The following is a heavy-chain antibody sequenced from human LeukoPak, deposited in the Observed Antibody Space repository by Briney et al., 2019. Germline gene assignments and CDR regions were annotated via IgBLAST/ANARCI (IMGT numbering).Heavy chain of an antibody. D-gene: IGHD3-3*01. J-gene: IGHJ6*02. CDR3: AKDQYYDFWSGYYRPPLLLGMDV. Sequence: PGGSLRLSCAASGFTFSSYAMSWVRQAPGKGLEWVSAISGSGGSTYYADSVKGRFTISRDNSKNTLYLQMNSLRAEDTAVYYCAKDQYYDFWSGYYRPPLLLGMDVWGQGTTVTVSS. CDR2: ISGSGGST. CDR1: GFTFSSYA. V-gene: IGHV3-23*01.